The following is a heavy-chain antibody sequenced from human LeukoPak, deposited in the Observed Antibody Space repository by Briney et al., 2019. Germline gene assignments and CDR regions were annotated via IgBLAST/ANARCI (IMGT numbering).Heavy chain of an antibody. Sequence: PSETLSLTCTVSGGSISSYYWSWIRQPPGKGLEWIGCIYTSGSTNYNPSLKSRVTISVDTSKNQFSLKLSSVTAADTAVYYCARVGISWYFDPWGRGTLVTVSS. CDR3: ARVGISWYFDP. CDR1: GGSISSYY. V-gene: IGHV4-4*09. D-gene: IGHD1-26*01. J-gene: IGHJ2*01. CDR2: IYTSGST.